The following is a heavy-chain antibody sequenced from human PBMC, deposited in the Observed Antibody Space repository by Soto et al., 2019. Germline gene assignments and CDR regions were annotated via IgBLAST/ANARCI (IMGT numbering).Heavy chain of an antibody. CDR1: GGSFSGYY. CDR2: INHSGST. D-gene: IGHD3-10*01. J-gene: IGHJ3*02. CDR3: ARGRSEGTFDI. V-gene: IGHV4-34*01. Sequence: SDTLSLTCAVYGGSFSGYYWSWIRQPPGKGLEWIGEINHSGSTNYNPSLKSRVTISVDTSKNQFSLKLSSVTAADTAVYYCARGRSEGTFDIWGQGTMVTVSS.